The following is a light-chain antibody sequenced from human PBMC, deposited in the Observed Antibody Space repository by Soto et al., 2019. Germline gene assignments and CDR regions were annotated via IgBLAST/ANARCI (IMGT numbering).Light chain of an antibody. V-gene: IGKV3-15*01. CDR1: QSVSSN. CDR3: SQYNNLSLT. Sequence: EIVMTHSPAILAVSPGERDTLSCRASQSVSSNLAWYQQKPGQARSLLIYGESTRATGIPARFSGSGSGTEFSRTISGQQFEDFAVYYFSQYNNLSLTFAAGTKVDI. J-gene: IGKJ3*01. CDR2: GES.